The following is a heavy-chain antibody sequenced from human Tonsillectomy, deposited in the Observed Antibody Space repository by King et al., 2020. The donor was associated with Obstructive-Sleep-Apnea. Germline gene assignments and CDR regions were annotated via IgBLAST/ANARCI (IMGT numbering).Heavy chain of an antibody. Sequence: VQLVESGGGVVQPGGSLRLSCAASGFTFSTYGMHWVRQAPGKGLGGVALIWDDGSNKYYADSVKGRFTNSRDNSKNTLYLQMNSLRAEDTAMYYCANGDVKYSFDYWGQGTLVTVSS. V-gene: IGHV3-30*02. CDR2: IWDDGSNK. CDR3: ANGDVKYSFDY. CDR1: GFTFSTYG. J-gene: IGHJ4*02. D-gene: IGHD5-24*01.